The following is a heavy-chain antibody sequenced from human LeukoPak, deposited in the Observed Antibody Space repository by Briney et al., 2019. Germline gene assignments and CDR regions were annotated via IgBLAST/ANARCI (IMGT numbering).Heavy chain of an antibody. CDR1: GFIFSTYG. J-gene: IGHJ4*02. CDR2: IWYDGSNK. D-gene: IGHD3-9*01. Sequence: GGSLRLSCTASGFIFSTYGMHWVRQAPGKGLEWVAVIWYDGSNKNYVDSVKGRFTISRDNSKNTLYLQMHSLRAEDTAVYYCAKSRQPYFDWLSPFDYWGQGTLVAVSS. CDR3: AKSRQPYFDWLSPFDY. V-gene: IGHV3-33*06.